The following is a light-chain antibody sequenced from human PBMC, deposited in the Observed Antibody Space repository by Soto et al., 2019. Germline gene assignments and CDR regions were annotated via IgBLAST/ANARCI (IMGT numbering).Light chain of an antibody. Sequence: EIVLTQSPATLSLSPGERATLSCRASQSVSSYLAWYQQKPGQAPRLLISDASNRATGIPARFSGSGSGTDFTLTISSIEPEDFAVYYCQQRSNWPTWTFGQGTKVEIK. CDR2: DAS. V-gene: IGKV3-11*01. J-gene: IGKJ1*01. CDR1: QSVSSY. CDR3: QQRSNWPTWT.